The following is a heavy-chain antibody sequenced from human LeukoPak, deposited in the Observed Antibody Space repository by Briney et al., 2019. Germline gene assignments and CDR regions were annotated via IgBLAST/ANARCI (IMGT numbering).Heavy chain of an antibody. D-gene: IGHD5/OR15-5a*01. CDR2: IYTSGST. CDR1: GGSISSGGYY. J-gene: IGHJ4*02. Sequence: SQTLSLTCTVSGGSISSGGYYWSWIRQPAGKGLEWIGRIYTSGSTNYNPSLKSRVTMSVDTSKNQVSLKLSSVTAADTAIYYCASEFSVWGRGTLVTVSS. V-gene: IGHV4-61*02. CDR3: ASEFSV.